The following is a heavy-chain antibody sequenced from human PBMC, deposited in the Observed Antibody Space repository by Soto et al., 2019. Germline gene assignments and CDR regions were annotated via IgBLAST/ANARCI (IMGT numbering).Heavy chain of an antibody. V-gene: IGHV1-69*01. Sequence: QVQLVQSGAEVKKPGSSVKVSCKASGGTFSSYGISWVRQAPGQGLEWMGGIIPIFGTPNYAQKLQGRVTITADEYTRTAYVELTSMRSEDTAVYYCARDTGIAAAGTVMDVWGQGTTVTVSS. CDR1: GGTFSSYG. CDR2: IIPIFGTP. D-gene: IGHD6-13*01. J-gene: IGHJ6*02. CDR3: ARDTGIAAAGTVMDV.